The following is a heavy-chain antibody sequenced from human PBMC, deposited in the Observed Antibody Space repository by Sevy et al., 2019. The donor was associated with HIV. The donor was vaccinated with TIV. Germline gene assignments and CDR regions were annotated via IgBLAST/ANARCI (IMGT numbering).Heavy chain of an antibody. V-gene: IGHV3-7*03. CDR3: GRDQEVANFWSGYYGSGYYYYYGMDV. D-gene: IGHD3-3*01. CDR1: GFTFSSYW. CDR2: IKQDGSEK. J-gene: IGHJ6*02. Sequence: GGSLRLSCAASGFTFSSYWMSWVRQAPGKGLEWVANIKQDGSEKYYVDSVKGRFTISRDNAKNSLYLQMNSLRAEDTAVYYCGRDQEVANFWSGYYGSGYYYYYGMDVWGQGTTVTVSS.